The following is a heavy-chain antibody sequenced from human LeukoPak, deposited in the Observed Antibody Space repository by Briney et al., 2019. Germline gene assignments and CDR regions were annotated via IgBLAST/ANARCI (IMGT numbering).Heavy chain of an antibody. J-gene: IGHJ4*02. Sequence: GGSLRLSCAAAGFILASHTMNWDRQAPGKGLEWVSFISTSGSSTHYRDSVKGRFSISRDNTRNSLYLQMNSLRVEDTAVYYCVRGPLSFGAYPGYWRQGSLVTVSS. CDR3: VRGPLSFGAYPGY. D-gene: IGHD4-17*01. CDR1: GFILASHT. CDR2: ISTSGSST. V-gene: IGHV3-21*01.